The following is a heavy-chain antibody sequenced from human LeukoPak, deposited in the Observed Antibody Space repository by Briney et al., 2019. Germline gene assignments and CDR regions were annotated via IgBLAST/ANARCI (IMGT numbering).Heavy chain of an antibody. CDR2: ISSSGSAI. CDR3: ARRGTDYCTPSSCHPNWFAP. D-gene: IGHD4-11*01. V-gene: IGHV3-48*03. Sequence: GGPLRLSCAASGFTFSSCEMNWVRQAPGRGLEWLSYISSSGSAIYYADSVKGRFTVSRDNAKNSLYLQMNGLRAEDTAVYYCARRGTDYCTPSSCHPNWFAPWGQGTQVTVSS. CDR1: GFTFSSCE. J-gene: IGHJ5*02.